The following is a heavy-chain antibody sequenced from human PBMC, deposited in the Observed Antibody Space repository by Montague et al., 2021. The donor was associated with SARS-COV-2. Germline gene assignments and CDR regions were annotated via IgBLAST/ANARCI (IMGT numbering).Heavy chain of an antibody. CDR1: GGSISSSSYY. V-gene: IGHV4-39*01. Sequence: SETLSLTCTVSGGSISSSSYYWGWIRQPPGKGLEWIGSIYYSGSTYYSPPLKSRVTISVDTSKNQFSLKLSSVTAADTAVYYCARREDYYGSGSYPNWGQGTLVTVSS. D-gene: IGHD3-10*01. J-gene: IGHJ4*02. CDR3: ARREDYYGSGSYPN. CDR2: IYYSGST.